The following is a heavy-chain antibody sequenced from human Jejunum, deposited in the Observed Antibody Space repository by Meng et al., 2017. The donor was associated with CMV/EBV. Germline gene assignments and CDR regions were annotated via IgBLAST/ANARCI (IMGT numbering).Heavy chain of an antibody. D-gene: IGHD5-18*01. J-gene: IGHJ5*02. CDR2: IILILGTP. CDR1: GGTLSSYI. Sequence: SGGTLSSYIISWVRQAPGQGLEWMGRIILILGTPNHAQKFQGRVSITADKSTSTVYMELNSLRSEDTAIYYCASDISGNSYAYDQWGQGTLGTVSS. CDR3: ASDISGNSYAYDQ. V-gene: IGHV1-69*08.